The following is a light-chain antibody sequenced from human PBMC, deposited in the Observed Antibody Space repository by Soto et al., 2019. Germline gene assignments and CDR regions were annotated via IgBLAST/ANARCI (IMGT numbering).Light chain of an antibody. CDR2: DAS. CDR3: QHRSGFT. J-gene: IGKJ3*01. Sequence: EIVLTQSPATLSFSPGEKATLSCRDSQSVNNYLAWYQQRPGQAPRLLIHDASYRATGIPARFSGSGSGTAFPLTISSREPEDFAVYYCQHRSGFTFGPGTKVDI. CDR1: QSVNNY. V-gene: IGKV3-11*01.